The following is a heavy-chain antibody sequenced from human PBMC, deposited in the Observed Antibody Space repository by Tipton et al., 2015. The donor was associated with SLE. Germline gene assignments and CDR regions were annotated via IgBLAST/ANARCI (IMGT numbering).Heavy chain of an antibody. CDR2: IYYTGTT. CDR1: GVSITSYY. V-gene: IGHV4-59*08. Sequence: TLSLTCTVSGVSITSYYWSWIRQPPGKGLEWIGHIYYTGTTYYNPSLKSRLTLSLDTSKNQFSLKMISVTAADTAVYYCARRYGTSFDYWDQGTLVTVSS. CDR3: ARRYGTSFDY. D-gene: IGHD2-8*01. J-gene: IGHJ4*02.